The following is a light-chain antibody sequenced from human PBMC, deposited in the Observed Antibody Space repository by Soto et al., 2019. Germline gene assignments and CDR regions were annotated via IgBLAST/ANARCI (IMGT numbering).Light chain of an antibody. CDR2: GAS. Sequence: EVVMTQSLATLSVSPGERATLSCRASQSVGGLLAWYQQKPGQAPRLLIYGASTRATGIPARFSGSGSGTEFTLTISSLQSEDFAVYYCQQYNNWPITFGGGTKVEI. V-gene: IGKV3-15*01. CDR3: QQYNNWPIT. J-gene: IGKJ4*01. CDR1: QSVGGL.